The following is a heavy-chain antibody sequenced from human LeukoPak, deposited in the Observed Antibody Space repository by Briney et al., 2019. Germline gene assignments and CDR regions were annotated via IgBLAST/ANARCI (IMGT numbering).Heavy chain of an antibody. Sequence: SETLSLTCTVSGGSISSSSYYWGWIRQPPGKGLEWIGSIYYSGGTYYNPSLKSRVTISVDTSKNQFSLKLSSVTAADTAVYYCARLRIAAAGTGRFDPWGQGTLVTVSS. CDR2: IYYSGGT. D-gene: IGHD6-13*01. V-gene: IGHV4-39*01. CDR1: GGSISSSSYY. J-gene: IGHJ5*02. CDR3: ARLRIAAAGTGRFDP.